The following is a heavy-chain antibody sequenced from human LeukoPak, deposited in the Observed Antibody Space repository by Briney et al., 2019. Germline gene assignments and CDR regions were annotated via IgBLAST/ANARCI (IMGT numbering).Heavy chain of an antibody. Sequence: PSETLSPTCSVSGCSIGSDYWSWVRQPPGKGLEGIGYIFYIGSTNYNPSLKSRVTISVDTSKNQFSLKLFSVTAADTAMYYCARHGPGSGGTYWFDPWGQGALVTVSS. CDR1: GCSIGSDY. J-gene: IGHJ5*02. CDR3: ARHGPGSGGTYWFDP. V-gene: IGHV4-59*01. CDR2: IFYIGST. D-gene: IGHD2-15*01.